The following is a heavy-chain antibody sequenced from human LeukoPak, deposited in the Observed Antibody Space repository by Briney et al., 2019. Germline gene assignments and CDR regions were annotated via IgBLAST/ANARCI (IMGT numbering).Heavy chain of an antibody. CDR2: ILYDGSNK. D-gene: IGHD2-2*01. Sequence: GGSLRLSCAASGFTFSSYGMHWVRQAAGKGLEWVAVILYDGSNKYYADSVKGRFTISRDNSKNTLYLQMNSLRPEDTAVYYCAKDLGRRAVATELFDYWGQGPWSPSPQ. CDR1: GFTFSSYG. J-gene: IGHJ4*02. CDR3: AKDLGRRAVATELFDY. V-gene: IGHV3-30*18.